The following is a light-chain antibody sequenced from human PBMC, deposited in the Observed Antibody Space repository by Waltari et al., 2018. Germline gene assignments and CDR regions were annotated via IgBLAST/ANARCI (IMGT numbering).Light chain of an antibody. CDR3: CSYAGRYTWV. Sequence: QSALTQPRSVSGSPGQSVTISCTGTSSDVGGYNYVSWFQQHPGKAPKLMIHEGSKRPSGVPDRFSGSKSGNTASLTISGLQADDETDYYCCSYAGRYTWVFGGGTKLTVL. V-gene: IGLV2-11*01. J-gene: IGLJ3*02. CDR2: EGS. CDR1: SSDVGGYNY.